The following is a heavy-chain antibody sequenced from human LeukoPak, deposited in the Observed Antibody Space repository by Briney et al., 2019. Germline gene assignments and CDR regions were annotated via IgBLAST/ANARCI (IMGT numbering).Heavy chain of an antibody. D-gene: IGHD3-10*01. V-gene: IGHV4-38-2*02. CDR1: GYSISSGYY. CDR3: AKDLNYYASGNVFDY. J-gene: IGHJ4*02. Sequence: PSETLSLTCTVSGYSISSGYYWGWIRQPPGKGLEWIGNIYHSGSTYYNPSLKSRVTISVDTSKNQFSLKMSFVTAADTAVYYCAKDLNYYASGNVFDYWGQGTLVTVSS. CDR2: IYHSGST.